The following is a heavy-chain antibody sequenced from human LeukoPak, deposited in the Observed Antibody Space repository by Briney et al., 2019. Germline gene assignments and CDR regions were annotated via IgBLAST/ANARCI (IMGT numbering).Heavy chain of an antibody. V-gene: IGHV3-7*01. J-gene: IGHJ4*02. CDR1: GFTFSSYW. Sequence: PGGSLRLSCAASGFTFSSYWMSWVRQAPGKGLEWEANIKQDGSEKYYVDSVKGRFTISRDNAKNSLYLQMNSLRAEDTAVYYCARDPGKYYDSSGYYDYWGQGTLVTVSS. CDR2: IKQDGSEK. CDR3: ARDPGKYYDSSGYYDY. D-gene: IGHD3-22*01.